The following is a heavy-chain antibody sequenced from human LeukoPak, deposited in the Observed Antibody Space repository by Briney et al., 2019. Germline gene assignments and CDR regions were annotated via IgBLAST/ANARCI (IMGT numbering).Heavy chain of an antibody. CDR3: ASSTYCSSTSWYFDY. CDR2: ICYSGCT. Sequence: SETLSLTCTVSGGSISSSSYYWGWIRGPAGNGLEWIGSICYSGCTYYDPCLKSRVTISVDTSMNQFSLKLSSVTAAETAVYYCASSTYCSSTSWYFDYWGQGTLVTVSS. CDR1: GGSISSSSYY. D-gene: IGHD2-2*01. V-gene: IGHV4-39*07. J-gene: IGHJ4*02.